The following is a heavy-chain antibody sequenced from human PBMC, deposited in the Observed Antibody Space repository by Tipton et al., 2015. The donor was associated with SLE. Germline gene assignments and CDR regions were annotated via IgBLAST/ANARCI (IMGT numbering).Heavy chain of an antibody. J-gene: IGHJ5*02. CDR2: FYAGRNT. CDR3: ARENVAHNYFDA. V-gene: IGHV3-66*02. Sequence: GSLRLSCAASGFSVNNNYMNWVRQAPGKGLEWVAVFYAGRNTYYADSVKGRFTISGDTSKNSVFLQMDSLRGEDTAVYYCARENVAHNYFDAWGQGTVVTVAS. CDR1: GFSVNNNY. D-gene: IGHD2/OR15-2a*01.